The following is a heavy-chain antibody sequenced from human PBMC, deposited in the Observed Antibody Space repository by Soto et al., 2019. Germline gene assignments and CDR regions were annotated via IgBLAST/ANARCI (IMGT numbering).Heavy chain of an antibody. CDR2: IIPIFGTA. V-gene: IGHV1-69*13. Sequence: ASVKVSCKASGSTFSSYAISWVRQAPGQGLEWMGGIIPIFGTANYAQKFQGRVTITADESTSTAYMELSSLRSEDTAVYYCARRPAAAGTGYYYYGMDVWGQGTTVTVSS. D-gene: IGHD6-13*01. CDR3: ARRPAAAGTGYYYYGMDV. CDR1: GSTFSSYA. J-gene: IGHJ6*02.